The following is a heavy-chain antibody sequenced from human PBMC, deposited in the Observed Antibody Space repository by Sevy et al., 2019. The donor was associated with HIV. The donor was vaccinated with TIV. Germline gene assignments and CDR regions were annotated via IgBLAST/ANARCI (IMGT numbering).Heavy chain of an antibody. CDR1: GFTVSSNY. CDR3: ARARGSGSYYNNDY. V-gene: IGHV3-53*01. D-gene: IGHD3-10*01. J-gene: IGHJ4*02. CDR2: IYSGGST. Sequence: GGPLRLSCAASGFTVSSNYKSWVRQAPGKGLEWVSVIYSGGSTYYADSVKGRFTISRDNSKNTLYLQMNSLRAEDTAVYYCARARGSGSYYNNDYWGQGTLVTVSS.